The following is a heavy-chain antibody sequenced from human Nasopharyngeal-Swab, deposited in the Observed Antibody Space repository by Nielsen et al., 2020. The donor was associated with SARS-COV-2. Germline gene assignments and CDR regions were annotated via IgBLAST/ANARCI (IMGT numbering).Heavy chain of an antibody. D-gene: IGHD5-18*01. CDR1: GFTFSSYA. CDR3: AREPYVDTAMGRFDY. V-gene: IGHV3-23*01. CDR2: ISGSGGST. Sequence: GGSLRLSCAASGFTFSSYAMSCVRQAPGKGLEWVSAISGSGGSTSYAQKFQGRVTMTRDTSTSTVYMELSSLRSEDTAAYYCAREPYVDTAMGRFDYWGQGTLVTVSS. J-gene: IGHJ4*02.